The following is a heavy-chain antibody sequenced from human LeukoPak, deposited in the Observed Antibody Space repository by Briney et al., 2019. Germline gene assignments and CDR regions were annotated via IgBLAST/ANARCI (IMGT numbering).Heavy chain of an antibody. CDR3: ARPPGVGFRYFDL. Sequence: PSQTLSLTCAVSGGSISSGGYSWSWIRQPPGKGLEWIGYIYHSGSTNYNPSLKSRVSISVDKSKNQFSLKLSSVTAADTAVYYCARPPGVGFRYFDLWGRGTLVTVSS. CDR1: GGSISSGGYS. D-gene: IGHD1-26*01. V-gene: IGHV4-30-2*01. J-gene: IGHJ2*01. CDR2: IYHSGST.